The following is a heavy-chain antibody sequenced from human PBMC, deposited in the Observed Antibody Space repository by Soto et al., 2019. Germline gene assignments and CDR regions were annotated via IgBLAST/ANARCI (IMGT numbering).Heavy chain of an antibody. Sequence: QITLKESGPTLVKPTETLTLTCSFSGFSFSDGAVGVGWFRQSPGKAPKWLAICYWDDDKWYSPSLRTRRTAGHGKPRNQVFVSMIQMDRLDTPSCFWARGRRRETCWGGCCYYFVYWGQGIVVTASS. CDR3: ARGRRRETCWGGCCYYFVY. J-gene: IGHJ4*02. V-gene: IGHV2-5*02. D-gene: IGHD3-3*01. CDR2: CYWDDDK. CDR1: GFSFSDGAVG.